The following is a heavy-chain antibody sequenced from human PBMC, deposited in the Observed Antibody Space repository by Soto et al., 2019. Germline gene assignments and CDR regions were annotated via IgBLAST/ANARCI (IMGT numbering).Heavy chain of an antibody. J-gene: IGHJ5*02. D-gene: IGHD2-15*01. CDR3: ARTSYCSGGTCTNWFDP. Sequence: QLVQSGAEVKKPGASVKVSCKASGYTFNDYAITWVRQAPGQGLEWVGWISASIGHTNYAQSFEGRVSVTTDRSTTTAYMELRGLRYDDTAVYYCARTSYCSGGTCTNWFDPWGQGTLVTVSS. CDR1: GYTFNDYA. CDR2: ISASIGHT. V-gene: IGHV1-18*01.